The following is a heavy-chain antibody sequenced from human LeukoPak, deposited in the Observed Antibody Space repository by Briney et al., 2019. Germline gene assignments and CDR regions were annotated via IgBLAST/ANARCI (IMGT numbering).Heavy chain of an antibody. Sequence: PSETLSLTCTVSGYSISSGTYWDWIRQPPGKGLEWIGTIYHSGSTYYNPSLKSRVTISVDTSKNQFSLKLSSVTAADTAVYYCARVVATDYYYYYMDVWGKGTTVTISS. V-gene: IGHV4-38-2*02. CDR1: GYSISSGTY. CDR2: IYHSGST. J-gene: IGHJ6*03. D-gene: IGHD2-15*01. CDR3: ARVVATDYYYYYMDV.